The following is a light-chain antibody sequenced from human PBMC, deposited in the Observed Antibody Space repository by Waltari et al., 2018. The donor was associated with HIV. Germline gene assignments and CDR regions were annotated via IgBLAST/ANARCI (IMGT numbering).Light chain of an antibody. V-gene: IGLV2-11*01. CDR2: DVS. CDR3: CSYAGSDTFVL. CDR1: SSDVGGYDY. J-gene: IGLJ2*01. Sequence: QSALTQPRSVSGSPGQSVTISCTGTSSDVGGYDYVSWYQQHPGEAPKLIIYDVSKRPSGVPVLFSGSKSGNTASLTISGLQAEDEADYYCCSYAGSDTFVLFGGGTKVTVL.